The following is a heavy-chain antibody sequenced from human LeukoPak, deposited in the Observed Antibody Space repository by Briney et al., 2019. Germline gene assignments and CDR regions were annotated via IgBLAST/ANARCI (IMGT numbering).Heavy chain of an antibody. CDR3: AREYCSDGTCYYYYGMDV. J-gene: IGHJ6*02. CDR2: IYSGGKT. V-gene: IGHV3-53*01. CDR1: GFTVSSNY. D-gene: IGHD2-15*01. Sequence: GGSLRLSCAASGFTVSSNYMSWVRQAPGKGLEWVSLIYSGGKTYYADSVKGRFIISRDNSKNTLYLQMNSLRAEDTAVYYCAREYCSDGTCYYYYGMDVWGHGTTVTVSS.